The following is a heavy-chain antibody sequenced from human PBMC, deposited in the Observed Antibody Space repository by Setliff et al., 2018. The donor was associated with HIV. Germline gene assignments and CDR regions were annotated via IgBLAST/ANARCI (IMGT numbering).Heavy chain of an antibody. CDR3: ARAGNVGGDYNDY. CDR2: IWSDGIDE. D-gene: IGHD2-15*01. V-gene: IGHV3-33*01. CDR1: GFTFSTHN. Sequence: PGGSLRLSCAASGFTFSTHNMHWVRQAPGEGLEWVAVIWSDGIDEDYSAPVKGRFTISRDNSKNMLYLQMNNLRAEDTAIYYCARAGNVGGDYNDYWGQGTLVTVSS. J-gene: IGHJ4*02.